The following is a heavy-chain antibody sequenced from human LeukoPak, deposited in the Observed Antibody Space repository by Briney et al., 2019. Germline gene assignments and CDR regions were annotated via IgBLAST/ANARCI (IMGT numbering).Heavy chain of an antibody. CDR3: ARFYVVRGVIRHGFDY. V-gene: IGHV4-59*12. CDR2: IYYSGST. Sequence: PSETLSLTCTVSGGSISSYYWSWIRQPPGKGLEWIGYIYYSGSTNYNPSLKSRVTISVDTSKNQFSLKLSSVTAADTAVYYCARFYVVRGVIRHGFDYWGQGTLVTVSS. CDR1: GGSISSYY. J-gene: IGHJ4*02. D-gene: IGHD3-10*01.